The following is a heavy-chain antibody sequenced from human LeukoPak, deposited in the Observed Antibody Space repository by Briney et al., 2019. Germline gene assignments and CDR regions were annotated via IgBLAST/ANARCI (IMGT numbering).Heavy chain of an antibody. CDR1: GGSFSGYY. CDR2: ISHSGST. J-gene: IGHJ4*02. V-gene: IGHV4-34*01. CDR3: ARRAAAVALDY. D-gene: IGHD6-13*01. Sequence: SETLSLTCAVYGGSFSGYYWSWIRQPPGKGLEWIGEISHSGSTNYNPSLKSRVTISVDTSKNQFSLKLSSVTAADTAVYYCARRAAAVALDYWGQGTLVTVSS.